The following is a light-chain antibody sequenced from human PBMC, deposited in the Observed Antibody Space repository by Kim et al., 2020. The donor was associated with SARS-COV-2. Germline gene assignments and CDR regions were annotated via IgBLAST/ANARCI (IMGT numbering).Light chain of an antibody. CDR2: DVS. CDR1: SSDVGGYNY. CDR3: CSYAGSYTVV. Sequence: GQSVTISCTGTSSDVGGYNYVSWYQPHPGKAPKLLIYDVSKRPSGVPDRFSGSKSGNTASLTISGLQAEDEADYYCCSYAGSYTVVFGGGTQLTVL. V-gene: IGLV2-11*01. J-gene: IGLJ2*01.